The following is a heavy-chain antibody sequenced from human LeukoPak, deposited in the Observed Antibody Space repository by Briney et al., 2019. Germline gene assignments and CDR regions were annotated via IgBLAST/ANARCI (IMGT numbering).Heavy chain of an antibody. J-gene: IGHJ4*02. D-gene: IGHD3-10*01. Sequence: GGTLRLSCAASGFTFSSYGMNWVRQAPGKGLEWVSAIGGSGASTYYADSVKGRFTISRDNSKNTLYLQMNSLRAEDTAVYYCARKAGYYYGSGDHWGQGTLVTVSS. CDR1: GFTFSSYG. CDR3: ARKAGYYYGSGDH. V-gene: IGHV3-23*01. CDR2: IGGSGAST.